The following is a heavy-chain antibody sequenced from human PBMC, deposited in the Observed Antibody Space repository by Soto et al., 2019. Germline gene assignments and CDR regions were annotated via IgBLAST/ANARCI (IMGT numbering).Heavy chain of an antibody. D-gene: IGHD6-13*01. CDR2: ISGSGGST. Sequence: PGGSLRLSCAASGFTVSRYVMSWVRQAQGKGLEWVSAISGSGGSTYYADSVKGRFTISRDNSKNTLYLQMNSLRAEDTAVYYCAKDGGQELADAFDIWGQGTMVTVSS. V-gene: IGHV3-23*01. CDR3: AKDGGQELADAFDI. CDR1: GFTVSRYV. J-gene: IGHJ3*02.